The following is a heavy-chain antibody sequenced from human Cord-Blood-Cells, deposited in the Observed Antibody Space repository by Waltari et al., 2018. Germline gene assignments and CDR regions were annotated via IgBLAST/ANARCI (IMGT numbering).Heavy chain of an antibody. D-gene: IGHD3-22*01. V-gene: IGHV3-33*01. Sequence: QVRLVESGGGVVQPGRSLRLSCAASGFPFSSVGLRWVRPAPGQGPEWVAVIWYDGSNKYYADSVKGRFTISRDNSKNTLYLQMNSLRAEDTAVYYCARNGDYYDSSGYYYYFDYWGQGTLVTVSS. CDR1: GFPFSSVG. CDR2: IWYDGSNK. J-gene: IGHJ4*02. CDR3: ARNGDYYDSSGYYYYFDY.